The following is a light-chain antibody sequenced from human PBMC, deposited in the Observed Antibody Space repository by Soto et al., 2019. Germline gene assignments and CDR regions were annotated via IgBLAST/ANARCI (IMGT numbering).Light chain of an antibody. CDR3: QQRYDWLT. Sequence: EIVLTQSPGTLSLSPGERVTLSCRVSPSVRTYLAWYQQKPGQAPRLLIYDAPNRATGIPARFSGSGSGTDFTLTISSLEPEDSAVYYCQQRYDWLTFGGGTKVDIK. CDR2: DAP. CDR1: PSVRTY. J-gene: IGKJ4*01. V-gene: IGKV3-11*01.